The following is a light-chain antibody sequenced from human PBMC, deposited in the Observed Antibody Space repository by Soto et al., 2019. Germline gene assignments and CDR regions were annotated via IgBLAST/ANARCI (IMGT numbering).Light chain of an antibody. J-gene: IGKJ1*01. CDR3: QQYNNWPQT. V-gene: IGKV3-15*01. CDR1: ESISSN. CDR2: GAS. Sequence: EIVMTQSPATVSVSPGERVTISCRASESISSNLAWYQQNPGQAPRLLIYGASARATDIPARFSGSGSGTEFTLTISSLQYEDFAVYFCQQYNNWPQTFGQGTKVDIK.